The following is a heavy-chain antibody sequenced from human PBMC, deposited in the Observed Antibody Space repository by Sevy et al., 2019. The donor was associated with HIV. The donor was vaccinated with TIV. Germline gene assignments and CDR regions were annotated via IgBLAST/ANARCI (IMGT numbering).Heavy chain of an antibody. Sequence: ASVKVSCKASGYTFISYRISWVRQAPGQGLEWMGWISAYNGNTNYAQKLQGRVTMTTDTSTSTAYMELRSLRSDDTAVYYCARQSYYDYVWGSYRPDAFDIWGQGTMVTVSS. CDR1: GYTFISYR. J-gene: IGHJ3*02. V-gene: IGHV1-18*01. CDR3: ARQSYYDYVWGSYRPDAFDI. D-gene: IGHD3-16*02. CDR2: ISAYNGNT.